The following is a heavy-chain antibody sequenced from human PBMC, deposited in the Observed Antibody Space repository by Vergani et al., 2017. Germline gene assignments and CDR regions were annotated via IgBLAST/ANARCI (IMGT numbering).Heavy chain of an antibody. CDR2: IYYSGST. CDR3: AGATRSLGMDV. J-gene: IGHJ6*02. Sequence: QVQLQESGPGLVKPSETLSLTCTVSGGSISSYYWSWIRQPPGKGLEWIGYIYYSGSTNYNPSLKSRVTISVDTSKNQFSLKLSSVTAADTAVYYCAGATRSLGMDVWGQGTMVTVSS. D-gene: IGHD2-15*01. V-gene: IGHV4-59*01. CDR1: GGSISSYY.